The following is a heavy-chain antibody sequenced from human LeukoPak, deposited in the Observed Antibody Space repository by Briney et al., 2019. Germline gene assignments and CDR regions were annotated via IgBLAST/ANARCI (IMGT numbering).Heavy chain of an antibody. CDR3: ARGGSWLGYCSGGSCSLYNWFDP. Sequence: SETLSLTCAVYGGSFSAYYWSWIRQPPGKGLEWIGEIDHSGSTNYNPSLKSRVTISVDTSKNQFSLKLSSVTAADTAVYYCARGGSWLGYCSGGSCSLYNWFDPWGQGTLVTVSS. V-gene: IGHV4-34*01. CDR1: GGSFSAYY. J-gene: IGHJ5*02. D-gene: IGHD2-15*01. CDR2: IDHSGST.